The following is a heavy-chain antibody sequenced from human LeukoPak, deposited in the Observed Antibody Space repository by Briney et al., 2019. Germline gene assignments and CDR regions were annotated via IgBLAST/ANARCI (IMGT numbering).Heavy chain of an antibody. J-gene: IGHJ6*03. D-gene: IGHD5-24*01. CDR1: GYTFTSYD. CDR3: ARVCDGYNYGNYYYYMDV. Sequence: GASVKVSCKASGYTFTSYDINWVRQATGQGLEWMGWMNPNSGNTGYAQKFQGRVTMTRNTSISTAYMELSSLRSEDTAVYYCARVCDGYNYGNYYYYMDVWGKGTTVTVSS. CDR2: MNPNSGNT. V-gene: IGHV1-8*01.